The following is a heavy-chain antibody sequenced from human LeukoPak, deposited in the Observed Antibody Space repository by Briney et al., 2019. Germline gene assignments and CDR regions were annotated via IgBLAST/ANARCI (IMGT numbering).Heavy chain of an antibody. Sequence: GGSLRLSCAASGFTFSSYWMSWVRQAPGKGLEWVANIKQDGSEKYYVDSVKGRFTISRDNSKNTLYLQMNSLRAEDTAVYYCAKDLPRYCSSTSCYYFDYWGQGTLVTVSS. CDR3: AKDLPRYCSSTSCYYFDY. V-gene: IGHV3-7*01. CDR2: IKQDGSEK. J-gene: IGHJ4*02. CDR1: GFTFSSYW. D-gene: IGHD2-2*01.